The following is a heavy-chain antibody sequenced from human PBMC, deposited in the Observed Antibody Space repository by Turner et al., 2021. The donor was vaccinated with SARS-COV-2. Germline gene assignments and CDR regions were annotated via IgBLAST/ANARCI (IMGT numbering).Heavy chain of an antibody. CDR2: IYYSGSA. J-gene: IGHJ6*02. V-gene: IGHV4-39*01. CDR1: GGSISSSSYY. Sequence: QLQLQESGPGLVKPSETLSLTCTVSGGSISSSSYYWGWIRQPPGKGLEWIGNIYYSGSAYYNPSLKSRVTISVDPSKNQFSLKLTSGTAADTAVDYCARLMDTAMDYYGTDVWGQGTTVTVSS. CDR3: ARLMDTAMDYYGTDV. D-gene: IGHD5-18*01.